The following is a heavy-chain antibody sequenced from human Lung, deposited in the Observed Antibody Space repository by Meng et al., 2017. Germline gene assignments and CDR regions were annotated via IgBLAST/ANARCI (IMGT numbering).Heavy chain of an antibody. CDR1: GYTLTSYV. Sequence: LVQLGVEVKKPGASVKVSCKASGYTLTSYVISWVRQAPGQGLEWMGWISAYNGNTNYAQKLQGRVTMTTDTSTSTAYMELRSLRSDDTAVYYCARDPVTRHRYDPPLGGVDWGQGTLVTVSS. J-gene: IGHJ4*02. CDR2: ISAYNGNT. V-gene: IGHV1-18*01. D-gene: IGHD1-14*01. CDR3: ARDPVTRHRYDPPLGGVD.